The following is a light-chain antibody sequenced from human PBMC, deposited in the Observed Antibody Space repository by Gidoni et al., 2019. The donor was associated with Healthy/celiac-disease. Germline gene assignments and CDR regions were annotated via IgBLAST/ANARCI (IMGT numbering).Light chain of an antibody. CDR1: PSVSSY. CDR2: DAA. J-gene: IGKJ4*01. V-gene: IGKV3-11*01. CDR3: QQRSNWPPKLT. Sequence: EIVLTQSPATLSLSPGERATLSCRASPSVSSYLAWYQQKPGQAPRLLIYDAANRAPGIPARFSGRGSGTDFTLTISSLEHEEFAVYYCQQRSNWPPKLTFGGGTKVEIK.